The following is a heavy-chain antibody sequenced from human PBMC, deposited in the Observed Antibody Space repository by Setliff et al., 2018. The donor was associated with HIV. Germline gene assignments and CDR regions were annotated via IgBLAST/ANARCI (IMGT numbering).Heavy chain of an antibody. J-gene: IGHJ4*02. CDR3: ARDSLTTVVTLRPDY. Sequence: GASVKVSCKASGYTFTSYGISWVRQAPGQGLEWMGWISAYNGNTNYAQKLQGRVTMTTDTSTSTAYMELRSLRSDDTAVYYCARDSLTTVVTLRPDYWGQGTLVTVSS. CDR1: GYTFTSYG. V-gene: IGHV1-18*01. CDR2: ISAYNGNT. D-gene: IGHD4-17*01.